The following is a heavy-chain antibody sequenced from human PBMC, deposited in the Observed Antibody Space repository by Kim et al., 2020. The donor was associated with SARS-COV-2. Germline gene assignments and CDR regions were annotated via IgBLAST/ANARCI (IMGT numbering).Heavy chain of an antibody. CDR2: NT. V-gene: IGHV3-23*01. Sequence: NTHYADSVRGRFTISRDNSENTLFLQMNSLRPGDAAVYYCATDLRYGNSGRGQGTLVTVSS. CDR3: ATDLRYGNSG. J-gene: IGHJ1*01. D-gene: IGHD6-13*01.